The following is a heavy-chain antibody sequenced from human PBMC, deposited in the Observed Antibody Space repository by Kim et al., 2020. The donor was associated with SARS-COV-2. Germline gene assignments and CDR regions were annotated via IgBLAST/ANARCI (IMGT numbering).Heavy chain of an antibody. V-gene: IGHV3-21*01. Sequence: GGSLRLSCAASGFTFSSYIMNWVRQAPGKGLEWVASITSSSRYIYYADSVKGRFTISRDNAKNSLYLQMNSLRAEDTAVYYCAIPIVVVPGGGMDVWGQGATLT. CDR3: AIPIVVVPGGGMDV. J-gene: IGHJ6*02. D-gene: IGHD2-2*01. CDR1: GFTFSSYI. CDR2: ITSSSRYI.